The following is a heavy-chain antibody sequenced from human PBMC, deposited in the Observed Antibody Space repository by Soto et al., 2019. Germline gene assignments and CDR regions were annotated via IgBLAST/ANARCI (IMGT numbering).Heavy chain of an antibody. CDR2: FDPEDGET. CDR3: ATAPLLFLEWLTDDY. D-gene: IGHD3-3*01. J-gene: IGHJ4*02. CDR1: GYTLTELS. Sequence: ASVKVSCKVSGYTLTELSMHWVRQAPGKGLEWMGGFDPEDGETIYAQKFQGRVTMTEDTSTDTAYMELSSLRSEDTAVYYCATAPLLFLEWLTDDYWGQGTLVTVSS. V-gene: IGHV1-24*01.